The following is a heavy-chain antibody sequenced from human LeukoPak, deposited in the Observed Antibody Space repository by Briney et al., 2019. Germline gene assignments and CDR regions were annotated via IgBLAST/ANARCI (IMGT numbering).Heavy chain of an antibody. CDR2: IYSGGST. J-gene: IGHJ4*02. D-gene: IGHD3-3*01. Sequence: GGSLRLSCAASGFTVSSNYMSWVRQAPGKGLEWVSVIYSGGSTYYADSVKGRFTISRDNSKNTLYLLMNSLRAEDTAVYFCAGGSRSGFSYYFDSWGQRTLVTVSS. V-gene: IGHV3-53*01. CDR1: GFTVSSNY. CDR3: AGGSRSGFSYYFDS.